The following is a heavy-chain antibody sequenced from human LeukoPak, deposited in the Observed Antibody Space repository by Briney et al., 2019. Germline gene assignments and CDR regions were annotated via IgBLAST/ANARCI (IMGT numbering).Heavy chain of an antibody. Sequence: SETLSLTCTVSGGSISSSSYYWGWIRQPPGKGLEWIGSIYYSGSTYYNLSLKSRVTISVDTSKNQFSLKLSSVTAADTAVYYCASLDTAMATFDYWGQGTLVTVSS. D-gene: IGHD5-18*01. V-gene: IGHV4-39*01. CDR1: GGSISSSSYY. CDR3: ASLDTAMATFDY. J-gene: IGHJ4*02. CDR2: IYYSGST.